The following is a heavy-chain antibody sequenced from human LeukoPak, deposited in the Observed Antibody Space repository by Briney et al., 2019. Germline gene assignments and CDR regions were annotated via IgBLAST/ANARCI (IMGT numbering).Heavy chain of an antibody. CDR1: GGSVTTYH. J-gene: IGHJ4*02. CDR3: ARYPGASGDSYYFDY. D-gene: IGHD4-17*01. V-gene: IGHV4-59*02. CDR2: IYYSGSI. Sequence: SETLSLTRTVSGGSVTTYHWSWIRQPPGKGLEWIGYIYYSGSINYNPSLNSRVTIPLDTSKNEFSLKLRSVTAADTAVYYCARYPGASGDSYYFDYWGQGTRVTVSS.